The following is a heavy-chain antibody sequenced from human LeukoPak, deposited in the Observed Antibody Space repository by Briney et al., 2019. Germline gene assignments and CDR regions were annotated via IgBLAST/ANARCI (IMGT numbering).Heavy chain of an antibody. CDR2: INPSDST. CDR3: ARGLTIIDY. Sequence: ASVKVSCKASGYTFTSYYMHWVRQAPGQGLEWMGIINPSDSTTYAQQFQRRFTMTRDMSASTVYMEQSSLRSEETAVYYSARGLTIIDYSGQGALVIVSS. V-gene: IGHV1-46*01. J-gene: IGHJ4*02. D-gene: IGHD5-24*01. CDR1: GYTFTSYY.